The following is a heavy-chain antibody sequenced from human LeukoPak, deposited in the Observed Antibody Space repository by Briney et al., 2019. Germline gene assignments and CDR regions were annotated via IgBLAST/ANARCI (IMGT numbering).Heavy chain of an antibody. V-gene: IGHV2-5*02. D-gene: IGHD6-19*01. CDR2: IYWDDDK. Sequence: TLVKPTQTLTLTCTFSGFSLSTGGVGVGWIRQPSGKALEWLALIYWDDDKRYSPSLKSRLTITKDTSKNQVVLTMTNMDPVDTATYYCAHSGSGWYYVMWDYFDYWGQGTLVTVSS. CDR3: AHSGSGWYYVMWDYFDY. CDR1: GFSLSTGGVG. J-gene: IGHJ4*02.